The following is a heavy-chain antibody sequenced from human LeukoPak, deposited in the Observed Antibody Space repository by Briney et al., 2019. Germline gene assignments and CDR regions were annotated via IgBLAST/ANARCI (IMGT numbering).Heavy chain of an antibody. CDR1: GYTFTSYY. J-gene: IGHJ4*02. Sequence: ASVKVSCKSSGYTFTSYYMHWVRQAPGQGLEWMGIINPSGGSTSYAQKFQGRVTMTRDTSTSTVYMELSSLRSEDTAVYYCARDHIVGATYYWGQGTLVTVSS. CDR3: ARDHIVGATYY. D-gene: IGHD1-26*01. V-gene: IGHV1-46*01. CDR2: INPSGGST.